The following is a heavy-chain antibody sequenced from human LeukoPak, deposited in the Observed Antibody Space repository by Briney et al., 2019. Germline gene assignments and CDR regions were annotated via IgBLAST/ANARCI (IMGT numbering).Heavy chain of an antibody. D-gene: IGHD3/OR15-3a*01. V-gene: IGHV4-38-2*02. Sequence: MPSETLSLTCTVSGYSISSGYYWGWIRQPPGKGLEWIGSIYHSGSTYYNPSLKSRVTISVGTSKNQFSLKLSSVTAADTAVYYCGRMQDWGVNWFDPWGQGTLVTVSS. J-gene: IGHJ5*02. CDR1: GYSISSGYY. CDR2: IYHSGST. CDR3: GRMQDWGVNWFDP.